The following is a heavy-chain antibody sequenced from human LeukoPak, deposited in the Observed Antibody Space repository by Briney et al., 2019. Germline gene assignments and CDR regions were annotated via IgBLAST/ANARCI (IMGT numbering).Heavy chain of an antibody. CDR3: ARGVTTRYYYYYMDV. D-gene: IGHD4-17*01. Sequence: SETLSLTCAVYGGSFSGYYWRWIRQPPRKGREWVGGINQSGSTNYNPPLTRRVTLYVDTPKSQFPLKLSSVTAADTAVYYGARGVTTRYYYYYMDVWGKGTTVTVSS. CDR1: GGSFSGYY. V-gene: IGHV4-34*01. J-gene: IGHJ6*03. CDR2: INQSGST.